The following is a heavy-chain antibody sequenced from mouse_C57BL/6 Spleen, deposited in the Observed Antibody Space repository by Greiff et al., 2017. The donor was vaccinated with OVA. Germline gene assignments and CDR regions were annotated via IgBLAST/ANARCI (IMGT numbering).Heavy chain of an antibody. J-gene: IGHJ2*01. D-gene: IGHD4-1*01. Sequence: EVQVVESGGGLVKPGGSLKLSCAASGFTFSSYTMSWVRQTPEKRLEWVATISGGGGNTYYPDSVKGRFTISRDNAKNTLYLQMSSLRSEDTALYYCARRELGRLYYFDYWGQGTTLTVSS. CDR1: GFTFSSYT. V-gene: IGHV5-9*01. CDR2: ISGGGGNT. CDR3: ARRELGRLYYFDY.